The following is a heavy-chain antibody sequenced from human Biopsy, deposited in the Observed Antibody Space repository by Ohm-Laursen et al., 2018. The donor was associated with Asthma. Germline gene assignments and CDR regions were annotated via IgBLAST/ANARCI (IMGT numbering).Heavy chain of an antibody. J-gene: IGHJ3*02. D-gene: IGHD3-22*01. V-gene: IGHV3-30*03. CDR1: GFVFSQCG. CDR3: ARQSGQDYGDSSGFDI. Sequence: SLRLSCSASGFVFSQCGMHWVRQGPGKGLEWVALVSSDDHNKYYEDSVKGRFTISRDNSRNRLYLQINRLTVEDSAVYFCARQSGQDYGDSSGFDIWGQGTKVAVSS. CDR2: VSSDDHNK.